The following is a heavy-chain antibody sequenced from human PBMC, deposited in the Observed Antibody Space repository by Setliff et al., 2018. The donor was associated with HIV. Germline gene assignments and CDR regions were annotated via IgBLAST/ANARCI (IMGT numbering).Heavy chain of an antibody. V-gene: IGHV4-59*11. CDR2: IDHSETT. CDR1: GGSITGHS. CDR3: ARTPVRDFGLVITNFDQ. Sequence: SETLSLTCTVSGGSITGHSWSWIRQPPGKVLEWIGYIDHSETTNYNPSLKSRLSISIDTTKNQFSLNLSSVTAADTAVYYCARTPVRDFGLVITNFDQWGLGTLVTVSS. D-gene: IGHD3-3*01. J-gene: IGHJ4*02.